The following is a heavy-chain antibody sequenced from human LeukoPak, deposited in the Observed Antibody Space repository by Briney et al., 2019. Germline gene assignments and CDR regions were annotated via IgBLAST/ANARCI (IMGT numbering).Heavy chain of an antibody. CDR1: GGSFSGYY. V-gene: IGHV4-34*01. CDR3: ARVPDCSSTSCAAKNWFDP. J-gene: IGHJ5*02. CDR2: INHSGST. D-gene: IGHD2-2*01. Sequence: SETLSLTCAVYGGSFSGYYWSWIRQPPGKGLEWIGEINHSGSTNYNPSLKSRVTISVDTSKNQFSLRLSSVTAADTAVYYCARVPDCSSTSCAAKNWFDPWGQGTLVTVSS.